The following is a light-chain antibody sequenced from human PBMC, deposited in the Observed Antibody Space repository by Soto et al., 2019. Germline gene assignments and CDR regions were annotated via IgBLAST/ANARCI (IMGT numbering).Light chain of an antibody. CDR1: QGISNY. J-gene: IGKJ1*01. V-gene: IGKV1-27*01. CDR3: QQYNNWPQT. CDR2: AAS. Sequence: DIQMTQSPSSLSASVGDRVTITCRASQGISNYLAWYQQKPGKVPKLLIYAASTLQSGVPSRFSGSGSGTEITLTISSLQSEDFAEYHCQQYNNWPQTFGQGTKVDIK.